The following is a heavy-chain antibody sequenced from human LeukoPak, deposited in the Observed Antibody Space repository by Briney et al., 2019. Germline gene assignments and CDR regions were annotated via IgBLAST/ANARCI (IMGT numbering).Heavy chain of an antibody. Sequence: GGSLRLSCAASGFTFSSYWMSWVRQAPGKGLEWVANIKQDGSEKYYVDSVKGRFTISRDNAKNSLYLQINSLRAEDTAVYYCARGGRNSFFRFDYWGQGTLVTVSS. V-gene: IGHV3-7*01. D-gene: IGHD1-14*01. J-gene: IGHJ4*02. CDR2: IKQDGSEK. CDR3: ARGGRNSFFRFDY. CDR1: GFTFSSYW.